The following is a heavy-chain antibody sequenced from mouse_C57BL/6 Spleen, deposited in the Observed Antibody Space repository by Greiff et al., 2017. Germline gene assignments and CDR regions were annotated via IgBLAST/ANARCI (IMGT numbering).Heavy chain of an antibody. Sequence: QVQLQQSGPELVKPGASVKISCKASGYAFSSSWMNWVKQRPGKGLEWIGRIYPGDGDTNYNGKFKGKATLTADKSSSTAYMQLSSLTSEDSAVYCCARMGENSSGYGAYWGQGTLVTVSA. D-gene: IGHD3-2*02. CDR2: IYPGDGDT. CDR1: GYAFSSSW. V-gene: IGHV1-82*01. J-gene: IGHJ3*01. CDR3: ARMGENSSGYGAY.